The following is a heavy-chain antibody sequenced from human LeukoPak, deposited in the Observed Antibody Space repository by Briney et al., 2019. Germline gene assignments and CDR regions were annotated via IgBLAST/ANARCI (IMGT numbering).Heavy chain of an antibody. Sequence: GGSLRLSCAASGFTVSSNYMSWVRQAPGKGLEWVSVIYSGVSTYYADSVKGRFTISRDNSKNTLYLQMNSLRAEGTAVYYCARDLKIGDAFDIWGQGTMVTVSS. CDR1: GFTVSSNY. CDR2: IYSGVST. V-gene: IGHV3-53*01. CDR3: ARDLKIGDAFDI. J-gene: IGHJ3*02.